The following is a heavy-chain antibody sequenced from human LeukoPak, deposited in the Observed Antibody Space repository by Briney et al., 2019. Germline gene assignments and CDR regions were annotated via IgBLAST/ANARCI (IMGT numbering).Heavy chain of an antibody. J-gene: IGHJ5*02. D-gene: IGHD3-10*01. CDR2: ISAYNGNT. V-gene: IGHV1-18*01. CDR1: GYTFTSYG. Sequence: EASVKVSCKASGYTFTSYGMSWVRQAPGQGLEWMGWISAYNGNTNYAQKLQGRVTMTTDTSTSTAYMELRSLRSDDTAVYYCARENYGSGSYWFDPWGQGTLVTVSS. CDR3: ARENYGSGSYWFDP.